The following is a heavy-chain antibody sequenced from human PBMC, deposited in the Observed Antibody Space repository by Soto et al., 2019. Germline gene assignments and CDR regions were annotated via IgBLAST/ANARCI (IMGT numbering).Heavy chain of an antibody. D-gene: IGHD3-3*01. CDR2: IISSSSYK. CDR3: AREGTYYDFWSVPNYYYYGMDV. J-gene: IGHJ6*02. V-gene: IGHV3-21*01. CDR1: GFTFSSYG. Sequence: EVQLVESGGGLVKPGGSLRLSCAASGFTFSSYGMNWVRQAPGKGLEWFSSIISSSSYKYYADSVKGRFTISRENAKNSLYLQMNSLRAEDTAVYYCAREGTYYDFWSVPNYYYYGMDVWGQGTTVTVSS.